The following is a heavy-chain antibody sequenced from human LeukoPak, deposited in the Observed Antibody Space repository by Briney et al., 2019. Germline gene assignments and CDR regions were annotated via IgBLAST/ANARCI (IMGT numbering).Heavy chain of an antibody. D-gene: IGHD3-10*01. J-gene: IGHJ5*02. Sequence: SETLSLTCTVSGGSISSYYWSWIRQPPGKGLEWIGYIYYSGSTKYNPSVESRVTISADTSKNQFSLELISVTAADTAVYYCARMDYYGSGSSRRNWFDPWGQGTLVTVSS. V-gene: IGHV4-59*08. CDR3: ARMDYYGSGSSRRNWFDP. CDR1: GGSISSYY. CDR2: IYYSGST.